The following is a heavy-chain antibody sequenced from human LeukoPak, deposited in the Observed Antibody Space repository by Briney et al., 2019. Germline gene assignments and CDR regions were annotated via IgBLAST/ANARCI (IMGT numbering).Heavy chain of an antibody. V-gene: IGHV4-4*07. CDR3: ATGIAAAGYNWFDP. CDR2: IYTSGST. CDR1: GGSISSYY. J-gene: IGHJ5*02. Sequence: SETLSLTCTVSGGSISSYYWSWIRQTAGKGLEWIGRIYTSGSTNYNPSLKSRVTMSVDTSKNQFSLKLSSVTAADTAVYYCATGIAAAGYNWFDPWGQGTLVTVSS. D-gene: IGHD6-13*01.